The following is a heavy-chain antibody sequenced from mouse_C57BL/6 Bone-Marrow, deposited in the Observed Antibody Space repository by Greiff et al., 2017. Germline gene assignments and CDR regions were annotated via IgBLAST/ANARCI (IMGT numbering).Heavy chain of an antibody. CDR3: TTERPYYYGPLFAY. Sequence: VHVKQSGAELVRPGASVKLSCTASGFNIKDYYMHWVKQRPEQGLEWIGRIDPEDGDTEYAPKFQGKATMTADTSSNTAYLQLSSLTSEDTAVYYCTTERPYYYGPLFAYWGQGTLVTVSA. CDR2: IDPEDGDT. CDR1: GFNIKDYY. V-gene: IGHV14-1*01. J-gene: IGHJ3*01. D-gene: IGHD1-1*01.